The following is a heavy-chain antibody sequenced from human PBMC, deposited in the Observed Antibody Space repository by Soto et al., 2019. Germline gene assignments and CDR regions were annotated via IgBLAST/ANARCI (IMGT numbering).Heavy chain of an antibody. J-gene: IGHJ3*02. D-gene: IGHD6-19*01. V-gene: IGHV1-69*01. CDR3: ARHRIAVAGFSAFDI. CDR1: GGTFSSYA. Sequence: QVQLVQSGAEVKKPGSSVKVSCKASGGTFSSYAMSWVRQAPGQGLERMGGIIPIFGTANYAQKFQGRVTITADESTSTAYMELSSLRSEDTAVYYCARHRIAVAGFSAFDIWGQGTMVTVSS. CDR2: IIPIFGTA.